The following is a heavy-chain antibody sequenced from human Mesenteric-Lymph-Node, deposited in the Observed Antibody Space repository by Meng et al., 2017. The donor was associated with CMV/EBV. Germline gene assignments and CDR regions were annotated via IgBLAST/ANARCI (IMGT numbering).Heavy chain of an antibody. CDR3: ARGNLFFDS. CDR2: TYYRSNWFS. V-gene: IGHV6-1*01. CDR1: GDSVSSNTAA. Sequence: TCAISGDSVSSNTAAWSWFRQSPSRGLEWLGRTYYRSNWFSDYALSVRGRVIINPDTSKNHFSLHLNSVTPEDTAVYYCARGNLFFDSWGQGTLVTVSS. J-gene: IGHJ4*02. D-gene: IGHD2-21*01.